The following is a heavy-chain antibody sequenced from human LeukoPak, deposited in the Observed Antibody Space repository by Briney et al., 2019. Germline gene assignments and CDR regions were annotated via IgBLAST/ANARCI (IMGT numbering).Heavy chain of an antibody. Sequence: GESLKISCKGSGYSFTSYWIGWVRQMPGKGLEWMGIIYPGDSDTSYSPSFQGQVTISADKSISTAYLQWSSLKASDTAMYYRARHLRYFDWPAAYWGQGTLVTLSS. V-gene: IGHV5-51*01. CDR1: GYSFTSYW. CDR2: IYPGDSDT. J-gene: IGHJ4*02. D-gene: IGHD3-9*01. CDR3: ARHLRYFDWPAAY.